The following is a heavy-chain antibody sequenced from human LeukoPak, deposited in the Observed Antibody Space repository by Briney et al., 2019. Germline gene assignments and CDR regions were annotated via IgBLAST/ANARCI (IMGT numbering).Heavy chain of an antibody. Sequence: SETLFLTCTVSGGSISSSSYYWGWIRQPPGKGLEWIGSIYYSGSTYYNPSLKSRVTISVDTSKNQFSLKLSSATAADTAVYYCARPPITYHDYGGNPREAEIAYDAFDIWGQGTMVIVSS. CDR2: IYYSGST. V-gene: IGHV4-39*01. CDR1: GGSISSSSYY. CDR3: ARPPITYHDYGGNPREAEIAYDAFDI. D-gene: IGHD4-23*01. J-gene: IGHJ3*02.